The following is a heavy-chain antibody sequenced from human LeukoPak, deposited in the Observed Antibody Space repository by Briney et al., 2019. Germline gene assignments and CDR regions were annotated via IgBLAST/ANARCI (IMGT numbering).Heavy chain of an antibody. CDR2: IIPIFGTA. J-gene: IGHJ4*02. CDR3: ARVSPYYYDSSGYSD. Sequence: VASVKVSCKASGGTFGSYAISWVRQAPGQGLEWMGGIIPIFGTANYAQKFQGRVTITADESTSTAYMELSSLRSEDTAVYYCARVSPYYYDSSGYSDWGQGTLVTVSS. D-gene: IGHD3-22*01. V-gene: IGHV1-69*13. CDR1: GGTFGSYA.